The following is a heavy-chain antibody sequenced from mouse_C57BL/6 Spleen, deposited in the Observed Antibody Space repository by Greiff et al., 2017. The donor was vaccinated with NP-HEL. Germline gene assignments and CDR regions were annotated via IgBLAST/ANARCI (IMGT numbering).Heavy chain of an antibody. CDR2: IDPENGDT. CDR3: TTGSSATGDY. Sequence: EVMLVESGAELVRPGASVKLSCTASGFNIKDDYMHWVKQRPEQGLEWIGWIDPENGDTEYASKFQGKATITADTSSNTAYLQLSSLTSEDTAVYYCTTGSSATGDYWGQGTTLTVSS. CDR1: GFNIKDDY. V-gene: IGHV14-4*01. J-gene: IGHJ2*01. D-gene: IGHD3-2*02.